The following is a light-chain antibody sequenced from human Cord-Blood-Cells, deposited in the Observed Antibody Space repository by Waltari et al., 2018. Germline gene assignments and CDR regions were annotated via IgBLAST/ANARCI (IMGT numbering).Light chain of an antibody. CDR2: SNN. V-gene: IGLV1-44*01. Sequence: QSVLTQPPSASGTPGQRVTISCSGSSSTIGSNTVNWYQQLPGTGPKLLIYSNNQRPSGVPDRFSSSKAGTAAYLAISGLQSEEEADYYFAAWDDSLNGWVFGGGTKLTVL. CDR1: SSTIGSNT. J-gene: IGLJ3*02. CDR3: AAWDDSLNGWV.